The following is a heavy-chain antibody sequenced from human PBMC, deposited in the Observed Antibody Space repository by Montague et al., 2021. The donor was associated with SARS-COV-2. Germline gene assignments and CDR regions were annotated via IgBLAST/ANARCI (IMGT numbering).Heavy chain of an antibody. CDR3: ARHHISTMYGYSWFDP. V-gene: IGHV4-59*02. CDR2: VHYSGKT. Sequence: SETLSLTCTVSGVSVKNYYWSWIRQPPGTGLEWIGYVHYSGKTKSNPSLQNPISISPDASKNQFYLSLTSVTSADAAVYYCARHHISTMYGYSWFDPWGRGTLVTVSS. CDR1: GVSVKNYY. D-gene: IGHD1-14*01. J-gene: IGHJ5*02.